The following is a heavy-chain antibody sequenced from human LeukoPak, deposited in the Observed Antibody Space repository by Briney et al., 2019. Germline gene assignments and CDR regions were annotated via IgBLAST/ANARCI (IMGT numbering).Heavy chain of an antibody. CDR1: GDSISSGDYY. D-gene: IGHD1-1*01. CDR3: ARASGYKNPFDY. CDR2: IYYSGTT. J-gene: IGHJ4*02. Sequence: SETLSLTCTVSGDSISSGDYYWSWIRQPPGKGLEWIGYIYYSGTTYYNPSLKSRVTISMDTSKNQFSLRLSSVTAADTAVYYCARASGYKNPFDYWGQGTLITVSS. V-gene: IGHV4-30-4*01.